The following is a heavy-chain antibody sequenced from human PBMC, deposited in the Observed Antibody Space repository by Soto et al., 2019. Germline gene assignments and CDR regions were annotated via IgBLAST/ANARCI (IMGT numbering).Heavy chain of an antibody. V-gene: IGHV1-3*01. CDR2: INAGNGNT. CDR1: GYTFTSYA. CDR3: ARDLAIFGVVEKEA. Sequence: ASVKVSCKASGYTFTSYAMHWVRQAPGQRLEWMGWINAGNGNTKYSQKFQGRVTITRDTSASTAYMELSSLRSEDTAVYYCARDLAIFGVVEKEAWGQGTLVTVSS. J-gene: IGHJ5*02. D-gene: IGHD3-3*01.